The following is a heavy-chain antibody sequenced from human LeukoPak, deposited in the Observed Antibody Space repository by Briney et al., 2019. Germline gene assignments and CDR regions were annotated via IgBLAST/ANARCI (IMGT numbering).Heavy chain of an antibody. CDR3: ARSTVTTLSYFDY. J-gene: IGHJ4*02. CDR2: INKDGGEK. CDR1: GFTFSSYW. Sequence: GGSLRLSCAASGFTFSSYWMSWVRQAPGKGLEWVANINKDGGEKYYVDSVKGRFTISRDNSKNTLYLQMNSLRAEDTAVYYCARSTVTTLSYFDYWGQGTLVTVSS. V-gene: IGHV3-7*01. D-gene: IGHD4-17*01.